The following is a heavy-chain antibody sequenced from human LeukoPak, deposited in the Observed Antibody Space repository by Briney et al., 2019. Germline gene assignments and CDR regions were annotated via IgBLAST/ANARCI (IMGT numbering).Heavy chain of an antibody. CDR1: GFTFSSYS. CDR2: ISSSSSYI. V-gene: IGHV3-21*01. Sequence: GGSLRLSCAASGFTFSSYSTNWVRQAPGKGLEWVSSISSSSSYIYYADSVKGRFTISRDNAKNSLYLQMNSLRAEDTAVYYCARPDGPDGYSYGYTFDYWGQGTLVTVSS. CDR3: ARPDGPDGYSYGYTFDY. J-gene: IGHJ4*02. D-gene: IGHD5-18*01.